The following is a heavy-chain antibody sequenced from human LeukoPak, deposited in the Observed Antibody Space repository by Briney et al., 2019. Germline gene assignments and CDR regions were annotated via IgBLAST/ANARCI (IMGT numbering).Heavy chain of an antibody. CDR2: INPNSGGT. V-gene: IGHV1-2*02. CDR1: GYTFTSYG. D-gene: IGHD1-26*01. CDR3: ARYSGSYFGPIDAFDI. Sequence: ASVKVSCKASGYTFTSYGISWVRQAPGQGLEWMGWINPNSGGTNYAQKFQGRVTMTRDTSISTAYMELSRLRSDDTAVYYCARYSGSYFGPIDAFDIWGQGTMVTVSS. J-gene: IGHJ3*02.